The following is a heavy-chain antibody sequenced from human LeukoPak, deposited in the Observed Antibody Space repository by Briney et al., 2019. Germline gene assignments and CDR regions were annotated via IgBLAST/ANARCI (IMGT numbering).Heavy chain of an antibody. CDR1: GYALTEIS. CDR3: ATGPLNHYGSGISYLDF. D-gene: IGHD3-10*01. V-gene: IGHV1-24*01. CDR2: FDPEDGET. J-gene: IGHJ1*01. Sequence: ASVKVSCKVSGYALTEISMHWVRQTTGKGFEWMGGFDPEDGETIYAQKFQGRVSMTEDTSTDTAYMELSSLTSDDTAVYYCATGPLNHYGSGISYLDFWGQGTLITVSS.